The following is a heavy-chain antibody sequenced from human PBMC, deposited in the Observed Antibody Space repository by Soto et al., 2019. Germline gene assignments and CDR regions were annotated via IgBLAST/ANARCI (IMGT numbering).Heavy chain of an antibody. V-gene: IGHV3-49*04. D-gene: IGHD3-16*01. J-gene: IGHJ4*02. CDR3: TRASSLDFEF. CDR2: IRRNAYGGTT. CDR1: GFTFGDYA. Sequence: GGSLRLSCTTSGFTFGDYALSCVRQAPGKGLEWGGFIRRNAYGGTTDYAASVKGRFTISRDDSKRIAYLQMKSLRTEDTALYYCTRASSLDFEFWGQGTLVTVSS.